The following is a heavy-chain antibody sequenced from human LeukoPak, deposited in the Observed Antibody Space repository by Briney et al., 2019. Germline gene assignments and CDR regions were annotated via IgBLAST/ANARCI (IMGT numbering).Heavy chain of an antibody. Sequence: GGSLRLSCAASGFTFSSYEMNWVRQAPGKGLEWVSYISSSGSTIYYADSVKGRFTISRDNAKNSLYLQMNSLRAEDTAVYFCARDTLEYASYFDYWGQGTLVTVSS. CDR3: ARDTLEYASYFDY. CDR1: GFTFSSYE. CDR2: ISSSGSTI. D-gene: IGHD2/OR15-2a*01. J-gene: IGHJ4*02. V-gene: IGHV3-48*03.